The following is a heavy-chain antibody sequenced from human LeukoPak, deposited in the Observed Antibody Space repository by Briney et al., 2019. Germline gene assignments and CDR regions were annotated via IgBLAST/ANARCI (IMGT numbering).Heavy chain of an antibody. Sequence: GGSLRLSCAASGFTFSTYWMTWVRQSPGKGLEWVANIKPDGSEKYFVDSVKGRFTISRDNAKNALYLEMNSLRAEDTAEYFCARQRMYSGSGSTYPYYDYWGQGTLVTVSS. V-gene: IGHV3-7*01. CDR2: IKPDGSEK. J-gene: IGHJ4*02. CDR1: GFTFSTYW. CDR3: ARQRMYSGSGSTYPYYDY. D-gene: IGHD3-10*01.